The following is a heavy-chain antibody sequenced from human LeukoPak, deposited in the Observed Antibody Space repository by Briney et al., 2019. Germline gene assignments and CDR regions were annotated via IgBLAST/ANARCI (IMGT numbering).Heavy chain of an antibody. CDR2: IYSGGST. J-gene: IGHJ4*02. D-gene: IGHD6-19*01. Sequence: GGSLRLSCAASGFTFSSYAMSWVRQAPGKGLEWVSVIYSGGSTYYADSVKGRFTISRDNSKNTLYLQMNSLRAEDTAVYYCARGSPGYSSGWRSFDYWGQGTLVTVSS. V-gene: IGHV3-53*01. CDR1: GFTFSSYA. CDR3: ARGSPGYSSGWRSFDY.